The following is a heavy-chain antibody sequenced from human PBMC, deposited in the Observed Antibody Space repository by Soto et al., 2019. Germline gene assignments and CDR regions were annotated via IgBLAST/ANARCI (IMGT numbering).Heavy chain of an antibody. CDR2: ISPNSGYT. CDR3: ARGTGSDY. D-gene: IGHD1-1*01. CDR1: GGTFSSYA. Sequence: ASVKVSCKASGGTFSSYAISWVRQAPGQGLEWMAWISPNSGYTNFAQQFQDRVTLTTDTSTNTAYMELRSLRADDTALYYCARGTGSDYWGQGTQVTVSS. V-gene: IGHV1-18*01. J-gene: IGHJ4*02.